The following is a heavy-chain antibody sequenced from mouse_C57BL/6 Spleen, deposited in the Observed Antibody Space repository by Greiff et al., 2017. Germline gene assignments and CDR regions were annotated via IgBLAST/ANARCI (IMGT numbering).Heavy chain of an antibody. D-gene: IGHD1-1*01. Sequence: QVQLQQSGAELVKPGASVKISCKASGYAFSSYWMNWVKQRPGKGLEWIGQIYPGDGDTNYNGKFKGKATLTADKSSSTAYMQLSSLTSEDSAVYFCAREDYGSSSRYFDVWGTGTTVTVSS. CDR2: IYPGDGDT. J-gene: IGHJ1*03. V-gene: IGHV1-80*01. CDR3: AREDYGSSSRYFDV. CDR1: GYAFSSYW.